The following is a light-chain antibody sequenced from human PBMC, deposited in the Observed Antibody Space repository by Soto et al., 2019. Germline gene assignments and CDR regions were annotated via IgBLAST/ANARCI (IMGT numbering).Light chain of an antibody. CDR3: QQRSNWPRT. V-gene: IGKV3-11*01. CDR2: DAS. Sequence: EIVLTQSPATLSSSPGERATLSCRASQSVSSCLAWYQQKPGQAPRLLIYDASDRATGIPARFSGSGSGTDFTLTISSLEPEDFAVYYCQQRSNWPRTFGQGTKVEIK. J-gene: IGKJ1*01. CDR1: QSVSSC.